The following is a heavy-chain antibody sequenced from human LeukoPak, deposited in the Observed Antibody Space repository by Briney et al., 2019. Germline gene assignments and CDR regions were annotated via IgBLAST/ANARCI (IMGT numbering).Heavy chain of an antibody. CDR1: GFTFSSYS. CDR2: ISSSSSYI. V-gene: IGHV3-21*01. J-gene: IGHJ4*02. CDR3: ARATDGDYVPY. D-gene: IGHD4-17*01. Sequence: PGGSLRLSCAASGFTFSSYSMNWVRQAPGKGLEWVSSISSSSSYINYADSVKGRFTIYRDNAKNSLYLQMNSLRAEDTAVYYCARATDGDYVPYWGQGTLVTVSS.